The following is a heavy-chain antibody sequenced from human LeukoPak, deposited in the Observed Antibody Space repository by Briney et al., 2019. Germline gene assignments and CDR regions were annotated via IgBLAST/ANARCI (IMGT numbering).Heavy chain of an antibody. Sequence: GGSLRLSCAASGFTFSNYAMSWVRQAPGKGPEWVSVTSGGGGSTYYADSVKGRFTISRDNSKNTLYLQMNSLRVEDTAVYYCAKGSSVWFGELLLEFWGQGTLVTVSS. D-gene: IGHD3-10*01. CDR2: TSGGGGST. V-gene: IGHV3-23*01. CDR1: GFTFSNYA. CDR3: AKGSSVWFGELLLEF. J-gene: IGHJ4*02.